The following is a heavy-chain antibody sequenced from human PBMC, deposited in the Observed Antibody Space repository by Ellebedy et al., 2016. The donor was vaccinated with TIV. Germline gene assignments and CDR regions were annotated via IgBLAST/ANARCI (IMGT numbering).Heavy chain of an antibody. CDR3: AREATYDSSGYYSGYYFDY. V-gene: IGHV3-23*01. Sequence: PGGSLRLSCAASGFTFDDYGMSWIRQAPGKGLEWVSAISGSGGSTYYADSVKGRFTISRDNSKNTLYLKMNSLRAEDTAVYYCAREATYDSSGYYSGYYFDYWGQGTLVTVSS. D-gene: IGHD3-22*01. CDR1: GFTFDDYG. CDR2: ISGSGGST. J-gene: IGHJ4*02.